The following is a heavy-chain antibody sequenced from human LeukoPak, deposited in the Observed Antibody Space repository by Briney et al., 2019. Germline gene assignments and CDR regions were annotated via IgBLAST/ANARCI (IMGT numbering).Heavy chain of an antibody. J-gene: IGHJ5*02. CDR2: IYPGDSYT. CDR1: GYSFTSYW. CDR3: ARRLNQSFSDP. Sequence: GESLKISCKGSGYSFTSYWIGWVRQIPGKGLEWMGIIYPGDSYTRYRPSFQGQVTISADKSISTAFLQGSSLKASDTAMYYCARRLNQSFSDPWGQGTLVTVSS. V-gene: IGHV5-51*01.